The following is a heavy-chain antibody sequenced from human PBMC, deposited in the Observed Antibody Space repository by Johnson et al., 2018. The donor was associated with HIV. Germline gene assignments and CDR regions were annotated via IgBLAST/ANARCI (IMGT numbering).Heavy chain of an antibody. D-gene: IGHD2-2*01. V-gene: IGHV3-NL1*01. CDR1: GFTFDDYA. CDR2: IYSGGST. Sequence: QVQLVESGGGLVQPGRSLRLSCAASGFTFDDYAMHWVRQAPGKGLEWVSVIYSGGSTSYADSVKGRFTISRDNSQNTLYLQMNSLRAEDWAVYYCARDASLDDAFDIWGQGTMVTVSS. CDR3: ARDASLDDAFDI. J-gene: IGHJ3*02.